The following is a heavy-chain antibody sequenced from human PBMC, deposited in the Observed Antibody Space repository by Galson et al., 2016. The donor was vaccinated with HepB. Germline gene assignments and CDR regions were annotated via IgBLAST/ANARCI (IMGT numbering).Heavy chain of an antibody. Sequence: SLRLSCAVSGFNFSSYWMSWVRQAPGKGLEWVANIKEDGSEKYYVDSVKGRFTISRDNAKNSLYLQMNSLRVEDTAVYYCASSGSYGEWGQGTLVTVSS. CDR1: GFNFSSYW. CDR2: IKEDGSEK. J-gene: IGHJ4*02. D-gene: IGHD1-26*01. CDR3: ASSGSYGE. V-gene: IGHV3-7*03.